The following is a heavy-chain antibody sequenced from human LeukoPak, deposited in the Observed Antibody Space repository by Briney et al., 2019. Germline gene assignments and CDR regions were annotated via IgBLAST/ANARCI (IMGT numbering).Heavy chain of an antibody. V-gene: IGHV3-11*01. CDR1: GFTFSDCY. J-gene: IGHJ6*02. Sequence: PGGSLRLSCAASGFTFSDCYMSWIRQAPGKGLEWVSYISSSGSTIYYADSVKGRFTISRDNAKNSLYLQMNSLRAEDTAVYYCARDPPYYYYGMDVWGQGTTVTVSS. CDR2: ISSSGSTI. CDR3: ARDPPYYYYGMDV.